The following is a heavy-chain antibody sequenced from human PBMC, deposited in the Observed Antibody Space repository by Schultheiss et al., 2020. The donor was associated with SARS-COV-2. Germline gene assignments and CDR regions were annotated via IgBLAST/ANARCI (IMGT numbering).Heavy chain of an antibody. J-gene: IGHJ6*02. CDR3: ARTALGSDYDFWSGYFQYYYGMDV. Sequence: GGSLRLSCAASGFTFSSYGMHWVRQAPGKGLEWVAVISYDGSNKYYADSVKGRFTISRDNSKNTLYLQMNSLRAEDTAVYYCARTALGSDYDFWSGYFQYYYGMDVWGQGTTVTVSS. CDR1: GFTFSSYG. CDR2: ISYDGSNK. V-gene: IGHV3-30*03. D-gene: IGHD3-3*01.